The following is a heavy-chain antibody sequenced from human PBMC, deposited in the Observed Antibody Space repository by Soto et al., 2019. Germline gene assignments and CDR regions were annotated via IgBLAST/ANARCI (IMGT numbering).Heavy chain of an antibody. V-gene: IGHV3-30*18. CDR1: GFTFSSYG. Sequence: QVQLVESGGGVVQPGRSLRLSCAASGFTFSSYGMHWVRQAPGKGLEWVAVISYDGSNKYYADSVKGRFTISRDNSKNTLYLQMNSLRAEDTAVYYCAKVSWYKRYSGYDRRYYFAYWGQGTLVTVSS. J-gene: IGHJ4*02. CDR2: ISYDGSNK. CDR3: AKVSWYKRYSGYDRRYYFAY. D-gene: IGHD5-12*01.